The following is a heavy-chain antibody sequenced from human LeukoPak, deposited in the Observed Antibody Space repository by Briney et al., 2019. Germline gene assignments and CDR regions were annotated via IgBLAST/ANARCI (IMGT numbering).Heavy chain of an antibody. D-gene: IGHD3-3*01. V-gene: IGHV5-51*01. CDR1: GYSFTSYW. CDR3: ARRAEWLPENHAFDI. CDR2: ICPGDSDT. J-gene: IGHJ3*02. Sequence: GESLKISCKGSGYSFTSYWIGWVRQMPGKGLEWMGIICPGDSDTRYSPSFQGQVTISADKSISTAYLQWSSLKASDTAMYYCARRAEWLPENHAFDIWGQGTMVTVSS.